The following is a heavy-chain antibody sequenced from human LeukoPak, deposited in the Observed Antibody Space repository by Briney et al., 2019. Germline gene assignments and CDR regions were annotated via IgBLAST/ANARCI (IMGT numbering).Heavy chain of an antibody. CDR2: INSDGSST. D-gene: IGHD5-12*01. V-gene: IGHV3-74*01. Sequence: GGSLRLSCAASGFTFSSYWMHWVRQAPGKGLVWVSRINSDGSSTSYADSVKGRFTISRDNAKNTLYLQMNSLRAEDTAVYYCARVTPEWLRDGEPIDYWGQGTLVTVSS. CDR3: ARVTPEWLRDGEPIDY. CDR1: GFTFSSYW. J-gene: IGHJ4*02.